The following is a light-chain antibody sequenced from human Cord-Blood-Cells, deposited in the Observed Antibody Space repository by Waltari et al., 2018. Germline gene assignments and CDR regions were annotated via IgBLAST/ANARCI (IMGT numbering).Light chain of an antibody. CDR1: SSNIGSNY. J-gene: IGLJ2*01. CDR2: RNN. Sequence: QSVLTQPPSASGTPGQRVTISCSGSSSNIGSNYVYWYQQLPGTAPKLLIYRNNQRPSGVPDLFSGSKSGTSASLAISGLRSEDEADYYCAAWDDSLSGVVCGGGTKLTVL. V-gene: IGLV1-47*01. CDR3: AAWDDSLSGVV.